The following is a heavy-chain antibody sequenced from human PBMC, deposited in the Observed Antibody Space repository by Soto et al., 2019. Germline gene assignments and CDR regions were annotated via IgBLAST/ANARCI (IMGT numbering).Heavy chain of an antibody. Sequence: GGSLRLSCAASGFTFSNYWMSWVRQAPGKGPEWVANLNQDGTEKYYVDSVKGRFTISRDNAKNSLDLQMNSLRAEDTAVYYCARGTVQLDYWGQGTLVTVSS. V-gene: IGHV3-7*01. CDR2: LNQDGTEK. CDR3: ARGTVQLDY. J-gene: IGHJ4*02. D-gene: IGHD4-4*01. CDR1: GFTFSNYW.